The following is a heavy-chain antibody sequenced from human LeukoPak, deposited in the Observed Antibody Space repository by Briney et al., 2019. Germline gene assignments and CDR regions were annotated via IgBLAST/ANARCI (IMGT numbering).Heavy chain of an antibody. J-gene: IGHJ4*02. CDR1: GFTFSSYG. Sequence: GRSLRLSCAASGFTFSSYGMHWVRQAPGKGLEWVAIISYDGSNKYYADSVKGRFTISRDNSKNTLYLQMNSLRTEDTAVYYCAGCGGDCYLFDYWGQGTLVTVSS. V-gene: IGHV3-30*03. CDR3: AGCGGDCYLFDY. CDR2: ISYDGSNK. D-gene: IGHD2-21*02.